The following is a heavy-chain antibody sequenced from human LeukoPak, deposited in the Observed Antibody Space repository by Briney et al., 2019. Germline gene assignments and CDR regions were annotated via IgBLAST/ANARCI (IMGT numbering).Heavy chain of an antibody. J-gene: IGHJ4*02. CDR3: AREGLDSSGYYFDY. CDR1: GGSISSGSYY. Sequence: SETLSLTCTVSGGSISSGSYYWGWIRQPPGKGLEWIGSIYYSGSTYYNPSLKSRVTISVDTSKNQFSLKLSSVTAADTAVYYCAREGLDSSGYYFDYWGQGTLVTVSS. V-gene: IGHV4-39*07. CDR2: IYYSGST. D-gene: IGHD3-22*01.